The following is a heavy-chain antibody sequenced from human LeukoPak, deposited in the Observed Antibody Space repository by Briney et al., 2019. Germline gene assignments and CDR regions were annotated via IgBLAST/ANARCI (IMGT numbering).Heavy chain of an antibody. J-gene: IGHJ4*02. CDR2: ISSNGGST. Sequence: GGSLRLSCAAPGFTFSNYALHWVPQAPGKGLEHVSLISSNGGSTYYANSVKGRFTISRDNSKNTLYLHMGSLRAEDMAVYYCARVRGDYVVDYWGQGTLVTVSS. D-gene: IGHD4-17*01. V-gene: IGHV3-64*01. CDR1: GFTFSNYA. CDR3: ARVRGDYVVDY.